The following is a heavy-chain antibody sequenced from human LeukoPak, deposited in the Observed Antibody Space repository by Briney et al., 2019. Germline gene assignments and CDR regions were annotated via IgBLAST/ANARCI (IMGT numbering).Heavy chain of an antibody. CDR1: RYTFTSYG. CDR2: ISAYNGNT. V-gene: IGHV1-18*01. J-gene: IGHJ4*02. Sequence: GASVKVSCKASRYTFTSYGISWVRQAPGQGLDWMGWISAYNGNTNYAQKLQGRVTMTPDTSTSTAYMEMRSLRSDDTAVYYCARDYDILTGYATDNIDYWGQGTLVTVSS. D-gene: IGHD3-9*01. CDR3: ARDYDILTGYATDNIDY.